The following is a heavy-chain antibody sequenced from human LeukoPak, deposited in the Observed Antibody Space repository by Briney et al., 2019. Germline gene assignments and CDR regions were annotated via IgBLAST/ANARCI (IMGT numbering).Heavy chain of an antibody. Sequence: SETLTLTCAVYGGSFSGYYWSWIRQPPGKGLEWIGEINHSGSTNYNPSLKSRVTISVDTSKNQFSLKLSSVTAADTAVYYCARGSLNFDYWGQGTLVTVSS. CDR2: INHSGST. V-gene: IGHV4-34*01. J-gene: IGHJ4*02. CDR1: GGSFSGYY. CDR3: ARGSLNFDY.